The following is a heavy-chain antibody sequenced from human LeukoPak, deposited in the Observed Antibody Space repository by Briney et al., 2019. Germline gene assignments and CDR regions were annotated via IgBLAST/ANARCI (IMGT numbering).Heavy chain of an antibody. CDR1: GFTFDDYA. Sequence: GGSLRLSCAASGFTFDDYAMDWVRQAPGKGLEWVSGISWNSGSIGYADSVKGRFTISRDNAKNSLYLQMNSPRAEDTALYYCAKDILRESYALDYWGQGTLVTVSS. V-gene: IGHV3-9*01. CDR2: ISWNSGSI. J-gene: IGHJ4*02. CDR3: AKDILRESYALDY. D-gene: IGHD2-2*01.